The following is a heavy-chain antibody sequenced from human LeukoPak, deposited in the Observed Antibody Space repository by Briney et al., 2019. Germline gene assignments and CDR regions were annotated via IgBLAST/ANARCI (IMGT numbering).Heavy chain of an antibody. CDR3: ASVLYCSSTSCYLRNWFDP. J-gene: IGHJ5*02. V-gene: IGHV4-59*06. Sequence: SETLSLTCTVSGGSISSYYWSWIRQPPGKGLEWIGYIYYSGSTYYNPSLKSRVTISVDTSKNQFSLKLSSVTAADTAVYYCASVLYCSSTSCYLRNWFDPWGQGTLVTVSS. CDR1: GGSISSYY. CDR2: IYYSGST. D-gene: IGHD2-2*01.